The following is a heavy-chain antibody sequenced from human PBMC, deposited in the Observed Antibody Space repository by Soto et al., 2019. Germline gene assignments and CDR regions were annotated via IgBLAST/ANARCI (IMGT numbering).Heavy chain of an antibody. D-gene: IGHD2-8*02. Sequence: GEYLKISCTGSGDPFAPHCIACVRPLPGRGLEWMGIIYPGKSKTIYSPSFQGLVTISADTSLNTAYLQWDSLRASDTAIYYCARGFTGSADRFDPWGQGNVVTSPQ. J-gene: IGHJ5*02. CDR2: IYPGKSKT. CDR1: GDPFAPHC. V-gene: IGHV5-51*01. CDR3: ARGFTGSADRFDP.